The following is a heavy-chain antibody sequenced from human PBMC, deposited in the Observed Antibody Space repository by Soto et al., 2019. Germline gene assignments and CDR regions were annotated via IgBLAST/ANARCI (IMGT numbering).Heavy chain of an antibody. J-gene: IGHJ4*02. CDR3: ANEVTDY. CDR2: ISYDGSNK. V-gene: IGHV3-30*18. Sequence: QVQLVESGGGVVQPGRSLRLSCAASGFTFSSYGMHWVRQAPGKGLEWVAVISYDGSNKYYADSVKGRFTISRDNSKNTLYLQMNRLRAEDPAVYYCANEVTDYWGQGTLVPVSS. CDR1: GFTFSSYG.